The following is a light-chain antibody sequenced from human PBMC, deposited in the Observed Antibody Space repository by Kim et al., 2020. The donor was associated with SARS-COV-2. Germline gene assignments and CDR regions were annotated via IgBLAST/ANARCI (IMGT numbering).Light chain of an antibody. J-gene: IGLJ3*02. CDR1: SLRSYY. CDR2: GKN. CDR3: NSRDSSGHHWL. Sequence: SSELTQDPAVSVALGQTVRITCQGDSLRSYYASWYQQKPGQAPVLVIYGKNNRPSGIPDRFSGSSSGNTASFTITGAQAEDEADYYCNSRDSSGHHWLFG. V-gene: IGLV3-19*01.